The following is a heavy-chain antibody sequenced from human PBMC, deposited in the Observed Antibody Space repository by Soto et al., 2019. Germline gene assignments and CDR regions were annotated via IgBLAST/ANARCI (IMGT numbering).Heavy chain of an antibody. CDR3: ARREIQGPIDY. CDR1: GYSISSSNW. V-gene: IGHV4-28*01. D-gene: IGHD1-26*01. J-gene: IGHJ4*02. CDR2: IYYSGTT. Sequence: QVQLQESGPGLVKPSDTLSLTCAVSGYSISSSNWWGWIRQPPGKGLEWIGYIYYSGTTYYNPSLNSGVTMSVATSKNQFSLKLTSVTAVDTAVYYCARREIQGPIDYWGQGTLVTVSS.